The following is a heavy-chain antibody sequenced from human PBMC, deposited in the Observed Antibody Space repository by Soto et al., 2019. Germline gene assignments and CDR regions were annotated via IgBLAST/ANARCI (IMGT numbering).Heavy chain of an antibody. Sequence: QVQLVQSGAEVKKPGASVKVSCKASGYTFTSYAMHWVRQAPGQSLEWMGWINAGNGNTKYSQKFQGRVTITRDTSASTAYMELSSLRSEVTAVYYCGGVRGQSPFDYWGQGTLVTVSS. V-gene: IGHV1-3*01. CDR2: INAGNGNT. CDR3: GGVRGQSPFDY. J-gene: IGHJ4*02. CDR1: GYTFTSYA. D-gene: IGHD3-10*01.